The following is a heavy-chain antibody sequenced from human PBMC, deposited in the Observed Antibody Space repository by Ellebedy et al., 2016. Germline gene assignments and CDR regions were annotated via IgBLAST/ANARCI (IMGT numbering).Heavy chain of an antibody. CDR3: ARGDCSSTSCYSSTFAFDI. J-gene: IGHJ3*02. CDR2: INHSGST. V-gene: IGHV4-34*09. Sequence: SQTLSLTXXVYGGSFSGYYWSWIRQPPGKGLEWIGEINHSGSTNYNPSLKSRVTISVDTSKNQFSLKLSSVTAADTAVYYCARGDCSSTSCYSSTFAFDIWGQGTMVTVSS. D-gene: IGHD2-2*01. CDR1: GGSFSGYY.